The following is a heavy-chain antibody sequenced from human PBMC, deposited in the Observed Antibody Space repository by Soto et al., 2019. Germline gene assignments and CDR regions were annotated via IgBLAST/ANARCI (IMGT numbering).Heavy chain of an antibody. CDR1: GFSLSTSGMR. J-gene: IGHJ6*03. V-gene: IGHV2-70*04. Sequence: SGPTLVNPTQTLTLTCTFSGFSLSTSGMRVSWIRQPPGKALEWLARIDWDDDKYYSTSLKTRLTISKDTSKNQVVLTMTNMDPVDTATYYCARIRRVRGVITNYYYYYMDVWGKGTTVTVSS. D-gene: IGHD3-10*01. CDR2: IDWDDDK. CDR3: ARIRRVRGVITNYYYYYMDV.